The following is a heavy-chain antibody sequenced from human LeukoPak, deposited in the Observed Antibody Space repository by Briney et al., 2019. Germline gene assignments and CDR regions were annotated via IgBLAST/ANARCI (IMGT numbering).Heavy chain of an antibody. CDR1: GFTFSIYW. CDR2: IKTDGSEK. J-gene: IGHJ1*01. Sequence: GGSLRLAWAGSGFTFSIYWMGWVRHPRGKGLQWVANIKTDGSEKYYVHSVKGRFTISRDNAKNSLYLQMNSLRAEDTAVYYRATFSSLNRWEFQYSGQGTLRTVSS. V-gene: IGHV3-7*01. D-gene: IGHD2-2*01. CDR3: ATFSSLNRWEFQY.